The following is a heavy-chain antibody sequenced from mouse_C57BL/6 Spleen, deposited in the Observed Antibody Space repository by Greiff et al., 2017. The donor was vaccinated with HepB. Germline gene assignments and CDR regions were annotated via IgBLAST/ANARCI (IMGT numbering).Heavy chain of an antibody. CDR1: GYTFTDYN. J-gene: IGHJ3*01. CDR2: INPNNGGT. CDR3: ARYDYDRGACFAY. D-gene: IGHD2-4*01. Sequence: EVQLQQSGPELVKPGASVKIPCKASGYTFTDYNMDWVKQSHGKSLEWIGEINPNNGGTIYNQKFKGKATLTVDKSSSTAYMELRSLTSEDTAVYYCARYDYDRGACFAYWGQGTLVTVSA. V-gene: IGHV1-18*01.